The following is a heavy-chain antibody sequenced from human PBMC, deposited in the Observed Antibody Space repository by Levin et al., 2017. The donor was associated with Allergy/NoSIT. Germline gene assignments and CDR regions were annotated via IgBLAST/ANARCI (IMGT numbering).Heavy chain of an antibody. CDR1: GFTFSSYA. Sequence: GGSLRLSCAASGFTFSSYAMHWVRQAPGKGLEWVAIISYDGSNKDYADSVKGRFTISRDNSKNTLYLQMNSLRAEDTAVYYCATNLYCTSTSCYRPCDYWGQGTLVTVSS. CDR2: ISYDGSNK. V-gene: IGHV3-30-3*01. J-gene: IGHJ4*02. D-gene: IGHD2-2*01. CDR3: ATNLYCTSTSCYRPCDY.